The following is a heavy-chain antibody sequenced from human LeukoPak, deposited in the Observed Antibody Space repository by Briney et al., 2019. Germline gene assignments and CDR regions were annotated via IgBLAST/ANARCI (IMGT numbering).Heavy chain of an antibody. Sequence: SETLSLTCTVSGGSISSYYWSWIRQPPGKGLEWIGYIYYSGSTNYNPSLKSRVTISVDTSKNQFSLKLSSVTAADTAVHYCARAASSLSGSSIFLLDYWGQGTLVTVSS. V-gene: IGHV4-59*01. CDR1: GGSISSYY. CDR2: IYYSGST. J-gene: IGHJ4*02. D-gene: IGHD3-10*01. CDR3: ARAASSLSGSSIFLLDY.